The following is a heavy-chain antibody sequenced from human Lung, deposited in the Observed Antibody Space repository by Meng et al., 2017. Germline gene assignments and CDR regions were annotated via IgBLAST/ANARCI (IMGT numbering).Heavy chain of an antibody. CDR2: LGAHPGDI. CDR3: ARGTPGRSYCDY. CDR1: DYRFTGFG. D-gene: IGHD3-10*01. Sequence: QVQLVPAGAEVKKPGASFRVSCQASDYRFTGFGVCWVRPAPGRGLEGMAWLGAHPGDISLAPKFLGRVTVTADTATATAYMDLRSLRSDNTAVYYCARGTPGRSYCDYWGPGTLVTVSS. V-gene: IGHV1-18*01. J-gene: IGHJ4*02.